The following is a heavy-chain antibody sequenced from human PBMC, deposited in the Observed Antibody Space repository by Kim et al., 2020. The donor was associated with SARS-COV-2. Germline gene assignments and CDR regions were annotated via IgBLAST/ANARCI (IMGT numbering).Heavy chain of an antibody. J-gene: IGHJ4*02. CDR2: ISYDGSNQ. D-gene: IGHD4-4*01. CDR1: GFSFSTYS. V-gene: IGHV3-30*18. CDR3: AKVYSSKWDRLSFDC. Sequence: GGSLRLSCTASGFSFSTYSMHWVRQAPGKGLEWVALISYDGSNQYYAESVKGRFSISRDNSNNTLYLQMSSLRTEDTAVYYCAKVYSSKWDRLSFDCWGQGTLVTVSS.